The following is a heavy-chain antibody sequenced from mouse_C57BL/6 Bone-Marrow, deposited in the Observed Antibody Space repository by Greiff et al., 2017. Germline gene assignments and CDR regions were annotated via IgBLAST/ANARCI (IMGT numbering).Heavy chain of an antibody. CDR1: GFTFSSYA. J-gene: IGHJ4*01. CDR2: ISDGGSYT. Sequence: EVKLVESGGGLVKPGGSLKLSCAASGFTFSSYAMSWVRQTPEKRLEWVATISDGGSYTYYPDNVKGRVTISRDNAKNNLYLQMSHLKSEDTAMYYCARGRAKVVGGQGTSISVTA. CDR3: ARGRAKVV. D-gene: IGHD1-1*01. V-gene: IGHV5-4*03.